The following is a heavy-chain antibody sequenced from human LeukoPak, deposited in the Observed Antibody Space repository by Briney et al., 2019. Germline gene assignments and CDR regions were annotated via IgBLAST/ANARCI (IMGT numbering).Heavy chain of an antibody. CDR2: ISGSGGST. CDR1: GFTFSSYA. V-gene: IGHV3-23*01. J-gene: IGHJ4*02. D-gene: IGHD6-19*01. CDR3: AKRRDLIAEAGTWFDY. Sequence: AGSLRLSCAASGFTFSSYAMSWVRQAPGKGPEWVSAISGSGGSTHYADSVKGRFTISRDNSKNTLYLQMSSLRVEDTAVYYCAKRRDLIAEAGTWFDYWGQGTLVPVSS.